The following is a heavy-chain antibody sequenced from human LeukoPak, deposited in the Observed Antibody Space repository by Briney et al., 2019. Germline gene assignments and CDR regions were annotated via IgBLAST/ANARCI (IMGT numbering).Heavy chain of an antibody. D-gene: IGHD6-13*01. CDR3: ARVMAAGGFSIDY. V-gene: IGHV3-74*01. CDR2: INSDGSST. CDR1: GLTFSSYW. J-gene: IGHJ4*02. Sequence: PGGSLRLSCAASGLTFSSYWMHWVRQAPGKGLVWVSRINSDGSSTNYADSVKGRFTISRDNAKNTLYLQMNSLKVDDTAMYYCARVMAAGGFSIDYWGQGTLVTVSA.